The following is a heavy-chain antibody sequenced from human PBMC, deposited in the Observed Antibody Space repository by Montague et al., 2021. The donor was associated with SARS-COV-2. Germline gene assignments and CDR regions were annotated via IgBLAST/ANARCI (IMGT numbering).Heavy chain of an antibody. D-gene: IGHD3-22*01. J-gene: IGHJ3*02. CDR2: IYYSGST. V-gene: IGHV4-31*03. Sequence: TRSLTCTVSGGSISSGGYYWSWIRQHPGKGLEWIGYIYYSGSTYYNPSLKSRVTISVDTSKNQFSLKLSSVTAADTAVYYCARARTITMIVVVIDAFDIWGQGTMVTVSS. CDR3: ARARTITMIVVVIDAFDI. CDR1: GGSISSGGYY.